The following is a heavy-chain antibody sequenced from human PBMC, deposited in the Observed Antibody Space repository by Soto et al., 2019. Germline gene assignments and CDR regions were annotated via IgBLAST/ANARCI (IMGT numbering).Heavy chain of an antibody. CDR1: GFTFSSYA. V-gene: IGHV3-23*01. CDR3: AKDSRGELFVYYYYYYMDV. J-gene: IGHJ6*03. CDR2: ISGSGGST. D-gene: IGHD3-10*01. Sequence: GGSLRLSCAASGFTFSSYAMSWVRQAPGKGLEWVSAISGSGGSTYYADSVKGRFTISRDNSKNTLYLQMNSLRAEDTAVYYCAKDSRGELFVYYYYYYMDVWGKGTTVTVSS.